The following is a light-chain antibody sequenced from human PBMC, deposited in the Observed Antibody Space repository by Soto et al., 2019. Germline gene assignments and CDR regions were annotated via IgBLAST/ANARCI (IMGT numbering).Light chain of an antibody. Sequence: DIQLTQSPSILSASVGDRVTLTCRASQDVSDFLAWYQHAPGKAPNLLIYGGYTFQSGVSSRFSGSGSGTEFSLTITSLKPEDFATYYCQYLNGAPTITFGQGTRLEIK. CDR1: QDVSDF. J-gene: IGKJ5*01. V-gene: IGKV1-9*01. CDR3: QYLNGAPTIT. CDR2: GGY.